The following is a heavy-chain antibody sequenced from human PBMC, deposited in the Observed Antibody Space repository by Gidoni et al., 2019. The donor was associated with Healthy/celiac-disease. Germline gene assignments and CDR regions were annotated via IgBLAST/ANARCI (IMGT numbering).Heavy chain of an antibody. Sequence: QVQLVQSGAEVKKPGASVKVSCKASGYTFTSYYMHWVRQAPGQGLEWMGIINPSGGSTSYAQKFQGRVTMTRDTSTSTVYMELSSRRSEDTAVYYCASDIVVVPAAMKEEPGWDYYYYYGMDVWGQGTTVTVSS. CDR1: GYTFTSYY. CDR2: INPSGGST. V-gene: IGHV1-46*03. D-gene: IGHD2-2*01. CDR3: ASDIVVVPAAMKEEPGWDYYYYYGMDV. J-gene: IGHJ6*02.